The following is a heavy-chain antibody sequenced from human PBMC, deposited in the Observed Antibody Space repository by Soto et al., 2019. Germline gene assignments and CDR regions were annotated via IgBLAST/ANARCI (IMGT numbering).Heavy chain of an antibody. Sequence: SETLSLTCTVSGGSISSSSYYWGWIRQPPGKGLEWIGSIYYSGSTYYNPSLKSRVTISVDTSKNQFSLKLSSVTAADTAVYYFASLSLVDMIVVADSWGQGTLVTVSS. J-gene: IGHJ5*01. CDR3: ASLSLVDMIVVADS. CDR1: GGSISSSSYY. V-gene: IGHV4-39*01. CDR2: IYYSGST. D-gene: IGHD3-22*01.